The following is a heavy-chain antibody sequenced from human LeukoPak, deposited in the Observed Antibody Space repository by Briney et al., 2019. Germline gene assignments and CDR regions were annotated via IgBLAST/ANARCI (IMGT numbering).Heavy chain of an antibody. D-gene: IGHD3-10*01. CDR3: ARTERSTMVRGVSNNWFDP. CDR2: IYTSGST. V-gene: IGHV4-4*07. J-gene: IGHJ5*02. Sequence: PSETLSLTCTVSGGSISSYYWSWIRQPAGKGLEWIGRIYTSGSTNYNPSLKSRVTISGDTSKNQFSLKLSSVTAADTAVYYCARTERSTMVRGVSNNWFDPWGQGTLVTVSS. CDR1: GGSISSYY.